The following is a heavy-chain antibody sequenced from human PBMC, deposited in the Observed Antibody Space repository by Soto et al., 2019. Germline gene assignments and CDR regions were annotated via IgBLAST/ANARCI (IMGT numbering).Heavy chain of an antibody. Sequence: VSVKVSCKASGYTFTSYDINWVRQATGQGLEWMGWMNPNSGNSGYAQKFQGRVTITRNTSISTAYMELSSLRSEDTAVYYCATSHLRGAYDIWGQGTMVTVSS. V-gene: IGHV1-8*01. J-gene: IGHJ3*02. CDR3: ATSHLRGAYDI. CDR2: MNPNSGNS. D-gene: IGHD5-12*01. CDR1: GYTFTSYD.